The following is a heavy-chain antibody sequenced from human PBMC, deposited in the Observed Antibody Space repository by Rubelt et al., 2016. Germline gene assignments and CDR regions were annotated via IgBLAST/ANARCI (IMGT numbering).Heavy chain of an antibody. D-gene: IGHD4-17*01. CDR1: GGSISSYY. CDR2: IYYSGSA. Sequence: QVQLQESGPGLVKPSETLSLTCTVSGGSISSYYWNWIRQPPGKGLEWIGYIYYSGSANYNPSLKSRVTISVATSKNQFSLRQSYGTAANTAVYYGAGNDYGDYDDAFDIWGQGTMVTVSA. V-gene: IGHV4-59*08. J-gene: IGHJ3*02. CDR3: AGNDYGDYDDAFDI.